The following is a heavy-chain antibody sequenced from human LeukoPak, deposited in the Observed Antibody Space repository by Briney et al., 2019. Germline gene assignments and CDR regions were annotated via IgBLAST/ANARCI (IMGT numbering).Heavy chain of an antibody. CDR3: ATPLKTNYDYVWGSYRLNPLDY. D-gene: IGHD3-16*02. CDR1: GGTFSSYA. CDR2: IIPIFGTA. J-gene: IGHJ4*02. V-gene: IGHV1-69*06. Sequence: GASVKVSCKASGGTFSSYAISWVRQAPGQGLEWMGGIIPIFGTANYAQKFQGRVTITADKSTSTAYMELSSLRSEDTAVYYCATPLKTNYDYVWGSYRLNPLDYWGQGTLVTVSS.